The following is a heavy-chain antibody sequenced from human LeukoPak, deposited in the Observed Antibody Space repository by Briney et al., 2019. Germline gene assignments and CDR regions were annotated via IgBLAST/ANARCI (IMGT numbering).Heavy chain of an antibody. D-gene: IGHD3-3*01. J-gene: IGHJ4*02. CDR2: IIPIFGTA. CDR1: GGTFSIYA. V-gene: IGHV1-69*05. Sequence: ASVKVSCKASGGTFSIYAISWVRQAPGQGLEWMGGIIPIFGTANYAQKFQGRVTITTDESTSTAYMELSSLRSEDTAVYYCARVGDFWSGYAYWGQGTLVTVSS. CDR3: ARVGDFWSGYAY.